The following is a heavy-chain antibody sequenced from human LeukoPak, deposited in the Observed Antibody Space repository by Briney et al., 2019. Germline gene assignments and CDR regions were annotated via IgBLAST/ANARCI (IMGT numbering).Heavy chain of an antibody. V-gene: IGHV3-30*18. CDR3: AKPLGAYGSGSSDY. D-gene: IGHD3-10*01. J-gene: IGHJ4*02. CDR2: ISYDGSNK. Sequence: PGRSLRLSCAASGFTFSSYGMHWVRQAPGKGLEWVAVISYDGSNKYYADSVKGRFTISRDNSKNTLYLQMNSLRAEDTAVYYCAKPLGAYGSGSSDYWGQGTLVTVSS. CDR1: GFTFSSYG.